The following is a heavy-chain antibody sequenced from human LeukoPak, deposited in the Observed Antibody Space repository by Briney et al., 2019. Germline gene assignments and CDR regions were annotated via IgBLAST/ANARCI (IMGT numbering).Heavy chain of an antibody. CDR3: AKGGDYGYYFDY. CDR1: GFTFSSYG. CDR2: ISYDGSNK. V-gene: IGHV3-30*18. D-gene: IGHD4-17*01. J-gene: IGHJ4*02. Sequence: GGSLRLSRAASGFTFSSYGMHWVRQAPGKGLEWVAVISYDGSNKYYADSVKGRFTISRDNSKNTLYLQMNSLRVEDTAVYYCAKGGDYGYYFDYWGQGTLVTVSS.